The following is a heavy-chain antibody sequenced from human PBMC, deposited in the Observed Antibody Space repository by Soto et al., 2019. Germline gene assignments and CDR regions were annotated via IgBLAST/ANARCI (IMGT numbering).Heavy chain of an antibody. CDR3: AKAEYGGNPDVGWFDP. D-gene: IGHD2-15*01. V-gene: IGHV3-9*01. CDR1: GFTFDDYA. J-gene: IGHJ5*02. CDR2: ISWNSGSI. Sequence: EVQLVESGGGLVQPGRSLRLSCAASGFTFDDYAMHWVLQAPGKGLEWVSGISWNSGSIGYADSVKGRFTISRDNAKTSLYQQMNSLRAEDTALYYCAKAEYGGNPDVGWFDPWGQGTLVTVSS.